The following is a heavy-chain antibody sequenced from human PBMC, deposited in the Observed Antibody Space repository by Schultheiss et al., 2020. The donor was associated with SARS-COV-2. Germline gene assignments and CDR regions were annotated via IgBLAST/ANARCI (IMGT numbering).Heavy chain of an antibody. V-gene: IGHV4-30-2*01. CDR1: GGSISSGGYS. D-gene: IGHD1-1*01. CDR3: ARDTPSWNDEDYYYGMDV. Sequence: SQTLSLTCAVSGGSISSGGYSWSWIRQPPGKGLEWIGYIYHSGSTYYNPSLKSRVTISVDTSKNQFSLKLSSVTAADTAVYYCARDTPSWNDEDYYYGMDVWGQGTTVTVSS. CDR2: IYHSGST. J-gene: IGHJ6*02.